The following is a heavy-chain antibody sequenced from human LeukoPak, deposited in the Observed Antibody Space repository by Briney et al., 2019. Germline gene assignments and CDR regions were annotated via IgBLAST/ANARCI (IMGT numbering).Heavy chain of an antibody. CDR3: ARSHDYTNYVGP. V-gene: IGHV1-2*02. CDR2: INPGGGGT. Sequence: ASVKVSCKASGYSFTAFHIHWVRQAPGQGLEWMGWINPGGGGTIFAQRFQGRVTMTRDTSISTAYMALTSLRSDDTAVYYCARSHDYTNYVGPWGQGTLVTVSS. D-gene: IGHD4-11*01. J-gene: IGHJ5*02. CDR1: GYSFTAFH.